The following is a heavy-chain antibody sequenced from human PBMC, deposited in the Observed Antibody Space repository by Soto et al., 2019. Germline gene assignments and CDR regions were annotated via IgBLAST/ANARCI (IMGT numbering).Heavy chain of an antibody. CDR3: ARRGTYYDFWSGYEAH. J-gene: IGHJ4*02. CDR2: IYPGDSDT. Sequence: GESLKISCKGSGYSFTSYWIGWVRQMPGKGLEWMGIIYPGDSDTRYSPSFQGQVTISADKSISTAYLQWSSLKASDTAMYYCARRGTYYDFWSGYEAHWGQGTLVTSPQ. CDR1: GYSFTSYW. D-gene: IGHD3-3*01. V-gene: IGHV5-51*01.